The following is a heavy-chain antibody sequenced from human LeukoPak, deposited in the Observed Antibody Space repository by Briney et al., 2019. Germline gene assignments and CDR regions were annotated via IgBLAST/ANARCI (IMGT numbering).Heavy chain of an antibody. CDR3: ASKKGRFGELSFFDY. CDR1: GFTFSRYS. D-gene: IGHD3-10*01. CDR2: ISSSGGST. J-gene: IGHJ4*02. V-gene: IGHV3-23*01. Sequence: TGGSLRLSCAASGFTFSRYSMSWVRQAPGKGLEWVSGISSSGGSTYYADSVKGRFTISRDNSKNTLYLQMNSLRVEDTAVYYCASKKGRFGELSFFDYWGQGTLVTVSS.